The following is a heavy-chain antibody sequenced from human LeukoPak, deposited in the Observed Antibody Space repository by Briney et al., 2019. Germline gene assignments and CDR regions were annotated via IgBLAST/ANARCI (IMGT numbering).Heavy chain of an antibody. CDR2: MYHSGST. CDR3: ARYDVWGSYRAFDY. CDR1: GGSISTDYY. D-gene: IGHD3-16*02. J-gene: IGHJ4*02. Sequence: SETLSLTCAVSGGSISTDYYWGWIRQPPGKGLEWIGTMYHSGSTYYNPSLKSRVTISVDTSKNQFSLKLSSVTAADTAVYYCARYDVWGSYRAFDYWGQGTLVTVSS. V-gene: IGHV4-38-2*01.